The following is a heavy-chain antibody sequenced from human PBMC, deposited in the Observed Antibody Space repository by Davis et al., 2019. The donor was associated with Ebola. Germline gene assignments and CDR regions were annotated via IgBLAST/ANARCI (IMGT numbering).Heavy chain of an antibody. J-gene: IGHJ6*02. Sequence: SETLSLTCAVYGGSFSGYYWSWIRQPPGKELEWIGEIYHSGSTNYNPSLKSRVTISVDKSKNQFSLKLSSVTAADTAVYYCARTAPYYYYGMDVWGQGTTVTVSS. CDR3: ARTAPYYYYGMDV. CDR2: IYHSGST. V-gene: IGHV4-34*01. CDR1: GGSFSGYY.